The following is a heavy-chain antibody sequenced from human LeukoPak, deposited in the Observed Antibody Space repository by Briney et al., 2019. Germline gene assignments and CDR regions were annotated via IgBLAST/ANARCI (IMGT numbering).Heavy chain of an antibody. CDR2: IYPGDSDT. CDR3: AKAEALASAFDY. D-gene: IGHD6-13*01. J-gene: IGHJ4*02. CDR1: GYXFRSYW. V-gene: IGHV5-51*01. Sequence: GESLKISCKGSGYXFRSYWIGWVRQMPGKGLEWMGIIYPGDSDTRYSPSFQGQVTISADKSISTAYLQWGSLKASDTAMYYCAKAEALASAFDYWGQGTLVTVSS.